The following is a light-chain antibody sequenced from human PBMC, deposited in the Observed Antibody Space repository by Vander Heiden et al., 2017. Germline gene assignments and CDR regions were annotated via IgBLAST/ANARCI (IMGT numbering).Light chain of an antibody. Sequence: QSVLTQPPSASGTRGQRVTISCSGSSSNIGSNTVNWYQQLPGTAPKHLIYSNDPRPSGVPDRFSGSKSGTSASLAISGLQSEDEADYYCAAWDDSLNGPVFGGGTKLTVL. J-gene: IGLJ3*02. CDR3: AAWDDSLNGPV. V-gene: IGLV1-44*01. CDR1: SSNIGSNT. CDR2: SND.